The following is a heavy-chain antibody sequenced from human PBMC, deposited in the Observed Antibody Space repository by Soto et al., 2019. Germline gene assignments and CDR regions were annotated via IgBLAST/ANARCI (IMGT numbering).Heavy chain of an antibody. CDR1: GGSISSSSYY. Sequence: SETLSLTCTVSGGSISSSSYYCGWIRQPPGKGLEWIGSIYYSGSTYYNPSLKSRVTISVDTSKNQFSLKLSSVTAADTAVYYCASEPIRGLYCSSTSCFLDYWGQGTLVTVSS. D-gene: IGHD2-2*01. J-gene: IGHJ4*02. V-gene: IGHV4-39*01. CDR2: IYYSGST. CDR3: ASEPIRGLYCSSTSCFLDY.